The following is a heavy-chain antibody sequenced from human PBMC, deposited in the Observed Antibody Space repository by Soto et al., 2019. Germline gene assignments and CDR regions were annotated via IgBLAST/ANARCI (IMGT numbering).Heavy chain of an antibody. CDR3: ARSSPSLDY. V-gene: IGHV1-18*04. D-gene: IGHD3-10*01. J-gene: IGHJ4*02. Sequence: ASVKVSCKSSGYIFRYYAISWVRQAPGQGLEWMGWISVSNDNTDSAHALRGRLTMTTDTSTSTAYLELTSLMSNDTAVYYCARSSPSLDYWGQGSLVTVYS. CDR1: GYIFRYYA. CDR2: ISVSNDNT.